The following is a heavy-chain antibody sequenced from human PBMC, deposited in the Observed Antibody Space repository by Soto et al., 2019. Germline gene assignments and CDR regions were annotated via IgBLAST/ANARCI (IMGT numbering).Heavy chain of an antibody. Sequence: GGSLRLSCAVSGFTVSNNYMSWVRQAPGKGLEGVSVIYSGGYTAYGDSVKGRFTISRDNSKNTLFLQMTSLRAEDTAVYHCARARGNDWYSDYWGQGTLVTVSS. CDR2: IYSGGYT. CDR1: GFTVSNNY. CDR3: ARARGNDWYSDY. D-gene: IGHD5-12*01. J-gene: IGHJ4*02. V-gene: IGHV3-53*01.